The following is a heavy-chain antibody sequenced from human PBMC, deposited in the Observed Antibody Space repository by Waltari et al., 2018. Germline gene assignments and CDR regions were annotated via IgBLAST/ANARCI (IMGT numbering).Heavy chain of an antibody. V-gene: IGHV3-48*04. CDR2: ISSSSSTI. D-gene: IGHD4-4*01. CDR1: GFTFSSYS. J-gene: IGHJ6*03. Sequence: EVQLVESGGGLVQPGGSLRLSCAASGFTFSSYSMNWVRQAPGKGLEWVSYISSSSSTIYYADSGKGRFTISRDNAKNSLYLQMNSLRAEDTAVYYCARGNYVIYYYYMDVWGKATTVTISS. CDR3: ARGNYVIYYYYMDV.